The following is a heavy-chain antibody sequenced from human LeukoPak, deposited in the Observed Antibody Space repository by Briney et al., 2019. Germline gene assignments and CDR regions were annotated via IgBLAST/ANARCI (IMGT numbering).Heavy chain of an antibody. CDR1: GFTFSSNA. J-gene: IGHJ4*02. CDR2: VSVSADST. CDR3: AKASPYYDVLTGYYYYFDY. D-gene: IGHD3-9*01. Sequence: PGGSLRLSCAASGFTFSSNAMSWVRQAPGKGLEWVSAVSVSADSTYYADSVKGWFTISRDNSRNMVYLQMNSLRAEDTAIYYCAKASPYYDVLTGYYYYFDYWGQGTLVTVSS. V-gene: IGHV3-23*01.